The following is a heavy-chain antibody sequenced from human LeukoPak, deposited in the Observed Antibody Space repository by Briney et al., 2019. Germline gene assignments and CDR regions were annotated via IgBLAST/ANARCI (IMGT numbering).Heavy chain of an antibody. CDR3: ARGITAFGVPGATYYFDY. D-gene: IGHD3-3*01. Sequence: PGGSLRLSCTASGFTFSNFAMNWVRQTPGKGLEWVSVISGSGSTYYADSVRGRFTVSRDNSMHTMSLQMNTLRAEDTAVYYCARGITAFGVPGATYYFDYWGQGTLVTVSS. CDR2: ISGSGST. V-gene: IGHV3-23*01. CDR1: GFTFSNFA. J-gene: IGHJ4*02.